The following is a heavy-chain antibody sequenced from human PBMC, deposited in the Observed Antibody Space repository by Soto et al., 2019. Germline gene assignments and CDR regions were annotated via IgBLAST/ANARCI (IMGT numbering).Heavy chain of an antibody. Sequence: QVQLQESGPGLVKPSGTLSLTCAVSGGSISSSNWWSWVRQPPGKGLEWIGEIYHSGSTNYNPSLKRRVTIAVDKSKNQFCLKLSSVTAADTAVYYWARGNQYSSSWPFDYWGQGTLVTVSS. D-gene: IGHD6-13*01. V-gene: IGHV4-4*02. CDR1: GGSISSSNW. CDR3: ARGNQYSSSWPFDY. J-gene: IGHJ4*02. CDR2: IYHSGST.